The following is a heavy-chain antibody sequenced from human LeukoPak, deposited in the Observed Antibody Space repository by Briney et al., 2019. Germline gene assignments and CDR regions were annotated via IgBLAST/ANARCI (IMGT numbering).Heavy chain of an antibody. Sequence: PGGSLRLSCAASGFTFSSYSMNWVRQAPGKGLEWVSSISSSSSYIYYADSVKGRITISRDNAKNSLYLQMNSLRAEDTAVYYCARGTMVRGAHDYWGQGTLVTVSS. CDR1: GFTFSSYS. CDR2: ISSSSSYI. CDR3: ARGTMVRGAHDY. J-gene: IGHJ4*02. D-gene: IGHD3-10*01. V-gene: IGHV3-21*01.